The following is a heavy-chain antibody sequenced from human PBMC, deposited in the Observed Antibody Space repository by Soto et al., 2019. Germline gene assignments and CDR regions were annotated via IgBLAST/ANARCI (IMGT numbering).Heavy chain of an antibody. CDR1: GGSISSGDYY. D-gene: IGHD5-12*01. CDR2: IYYSGST. J-gene: IGHJ4*02. Sequence: TSETLSLTCTVSGGSISSGDYYWSWIRQPPGKGLEWIGYIYYSGSTNYNRSLKSRVTISVDTSKNQFSLKLSSVTAADTAVYYSARGSSGYDSYVDYWGQGTLVTVSS. CDR3: ARGSSGYDSYVDY. V-gene: IGHV4-61*08.